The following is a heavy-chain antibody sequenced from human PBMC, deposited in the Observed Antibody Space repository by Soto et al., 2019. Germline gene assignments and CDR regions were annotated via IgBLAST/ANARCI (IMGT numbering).Heavy chain of an antibody. J-gene: IGHJ5*02. V-gene: IGHV2-5*02. CDR1: GFSLSTSGVG. Sequence: SGPTLVKPTQTLTLTCTFSGFSLSTSGVGVGWIRQPPGKALEWLALIYWDDDKRYSPSLKSRRTITKDTSKNQVVLTMTNMDPVDTATYYCANSPTCRVPNYYDSSGCNWFDPWGQGTLVTVSS. CDR2: IYWDDDK. D-gene: IGHD3-22*01. CDR3: ANSPTCRVPNYYDSSGCNWFDP.